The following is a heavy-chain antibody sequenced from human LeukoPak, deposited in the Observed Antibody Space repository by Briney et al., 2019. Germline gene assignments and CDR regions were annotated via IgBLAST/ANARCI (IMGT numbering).Heavy chain of an antibody. V-gene: IGHV4-39*01. D-gene: IGHD6-19*01. CDR3: AGGIAVAGFMGQSSDY. J-gene: IGHJ4*02. CDR1: GFTFSSYA. Sequence: GSLRLSCAASGFTFSSYAMSWIRQPPGKGLEWIGSIYYSGSTYYNPSLKSRVTISVDTSKNQFSLKLSSVTAADTAVYYCAGGIAVAGFMGQSSDYWGQGTLVTVSS. CDR2: IYYSGST.